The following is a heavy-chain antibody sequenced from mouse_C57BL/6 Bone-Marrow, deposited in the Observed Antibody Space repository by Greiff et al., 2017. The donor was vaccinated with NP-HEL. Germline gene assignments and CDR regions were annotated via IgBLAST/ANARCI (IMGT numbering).Heavy chain of an antibody. CDR2: IWSGGST. Sequence: VKLMESGPGLVQPSQSLSITCTVSGFSLTSYGVNWVRQSPGKGLEWLGVIWSGGSTDYNAAFISRLSISKDNSKSQVFFKMNSLQADDTAIYYCARRSGSSPYAMDYWGQGTSVTVSS. V-gene: IGHV2-2*01. J-gene: IGHJ4*01. D-gene: IGHD1-1*01. CDR1: GFSLTSYG. CDR3: ARRSGSSPYAMDY.